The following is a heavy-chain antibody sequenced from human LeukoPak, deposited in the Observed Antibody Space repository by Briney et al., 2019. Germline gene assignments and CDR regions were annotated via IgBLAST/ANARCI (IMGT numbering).Heavy chain of an antibody. J-gene: IGHJ4*02. CDR1: GGSISSYY. Sequence: SETLSLTCTVSGGSISSYYWSWIRQPPGKGLEWIGYVYYSGSTNYNPSLKSRVTISVDTSKNQFSLKLSSVTAADTAVYYCARAGYSSGWYYFDYWGQGTLVTVSS. CDR2: VYYSGST. D-gene: IGHD6-19*01. V-gene: IGHV4-59*01. CDR3: ARAGYSSGWYYFDY.